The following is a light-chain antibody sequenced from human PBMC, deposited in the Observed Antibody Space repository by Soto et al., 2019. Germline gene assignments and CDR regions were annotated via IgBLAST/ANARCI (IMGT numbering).Light chain of an antibody. J-gene: IGLJ1*01. CDR3: QSYDSSLRGSV. CDR2: ANT. Sequence: VLTQPPSVSGAPGQRLTISCTGSSSNIGAGYDVHWYQQLPGTAPKLLIYANTARPSGVPARFSGSKSGTSASLAINGLQTEDEADYYCQSYDSSLRGSVFGTGTKVTV. CDR1: SSNIGAGYD. V-gene: IGLV1-40*01.